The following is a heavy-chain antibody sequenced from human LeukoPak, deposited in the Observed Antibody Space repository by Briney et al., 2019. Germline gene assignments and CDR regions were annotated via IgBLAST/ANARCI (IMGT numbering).Heavy chain of an antibody. D-gene: IGHD3-22*01. CDR2: INPNSGGT. CDR1: GYTFTGYY. CDR3: ARGDSSGYYYVWFDY. J-gene: IGHJ4*02. V-gene: IGHV1-2*02. Sequence: APVKVSCKASGYTFTGYYMHWVRQAPGQGLEWMGWINPNSGGTNYAQKFQGRVTMTRDTSISTAYMELSRLRSDDTAVYYCARGDSSGYYYVWFDYWGQGTLVTVSS.